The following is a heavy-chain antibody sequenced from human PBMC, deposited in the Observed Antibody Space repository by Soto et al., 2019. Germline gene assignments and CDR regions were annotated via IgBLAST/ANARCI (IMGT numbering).Heavy chain of an antibody. J-gene: IGHJ3*01. V-gene: IGHV3-74*01. Sequence: EVQLVESGGGLVQPGGSLRLSCAASGFTFSDYWIHWVRQAPGKGLVWVSRIKFDGSSANYADSVKGRFTISRDNARDTVYLQMNSLRAEDTAVYYCARGVRGHYGFDVWGQGTLVTVS. D-gene: IGHD3-10*01. CDR3: ARGVRGHYGFDV. CDR1: GFTFSDYW. CDR2: IKFDGSSA.